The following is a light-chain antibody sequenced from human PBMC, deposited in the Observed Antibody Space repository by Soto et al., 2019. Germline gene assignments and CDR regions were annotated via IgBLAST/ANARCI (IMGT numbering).Light chain of an antibody. CDR1: QSVSTNQ. CDR2: GAS. J-gene: IGKJ5*01. CDR3: QQRSNWPIT. Sequence: EIVLTQSACTLSWSPGERATLSWRASQSVSTNQLAWYQQKPGQAPRLLIYGASSRATGIADRFSGSGYGTDFNLTISRLETEDFAVYYCQQRSNWPITFGQGTRLEIK. V-gene: IGKV3D-20*02.